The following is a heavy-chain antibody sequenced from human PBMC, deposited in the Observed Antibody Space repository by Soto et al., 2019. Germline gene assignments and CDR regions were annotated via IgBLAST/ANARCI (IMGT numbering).Heavy chain of an antibody. CDR1: GYTFTSYD. V-gene: IGHV1-8*01. Sequence: QVQLVQSGAEVKKPGASVKVSCKASGYTFTSYDINWLRQATGQGLEWMGWMNPNSGNTGYAQKFQGIVTMTRNTSISTAYMALSSMRSEDTAVYYFARDRTTISMDVWAQGTTVTVSS. CDR3: ARDRTTISMDV. CDR2: MNPNSGNT. D-gene: IGHD3-9*01. J-gene: IGHJ6*02.